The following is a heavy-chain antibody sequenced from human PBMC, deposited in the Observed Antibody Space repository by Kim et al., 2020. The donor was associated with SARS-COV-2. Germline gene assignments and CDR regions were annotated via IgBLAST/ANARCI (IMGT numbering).Heavy chain of an antibody. CDR2: IYYSGST. J-gene: IGHJ4*02. V-gene: IGHV4-31*03. CDR1: GGSISSGGYY. Sequence: SETLSLTCTVSGGSISSGGYYWSWIRQHPGKGLEWIGYIYYSGSTYYNPSLKSRVTISVDTSKNQFSLKLSSVTAAGTAVYYCARAAGSVTIFGVVIIWAFDYWGQGTLVTVSS. CDR3: ARAAGSVTIFGVVIIWAFDY. D-gene: IGHD3-3*01.